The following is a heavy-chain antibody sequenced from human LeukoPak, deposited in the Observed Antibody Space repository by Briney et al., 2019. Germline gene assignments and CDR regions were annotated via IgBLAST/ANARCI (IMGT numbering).Heavy chain of an antibody. J-gene: IGHJ4*02. V-gene: IGHV3-23*01. CDR1: GFTFSSYA. Sequence: GGSLRLSCAASGFTFSSYAMCWVRQAPGKGLEWVSAISGSGGSTYYADSVKGRFTISRDNSKNTLYLQMNSLRAEDTAVYYCAKASPVTSWAATTDDYWGQGTLVTVSS. CDR3: AKASPVTSWAATTDDY. CDR2: ISGSGGST. D-gene: IGHD4-17*01.